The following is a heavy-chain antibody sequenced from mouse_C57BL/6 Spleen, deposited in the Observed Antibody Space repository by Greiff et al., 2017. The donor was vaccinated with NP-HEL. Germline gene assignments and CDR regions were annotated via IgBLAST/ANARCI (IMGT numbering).Heavy chain of an antibody. V-gene: IGHV1-26*01. CDR3: ARALYYFDY. J-gene: IGHJ2*01. Sequence: VQLQQSGPELVKPGASVKISCKASGYTFTDYYMNWVKQSHGKSLEWIGDINPNNGGTSYNQKFKGKATLTVDKSSSTAYMELRSLTSEDSAVYYCARALYYFDYWGQGTTLTVSS. CDR2: INPNNGGT. CDR1: GYTFTDYY.